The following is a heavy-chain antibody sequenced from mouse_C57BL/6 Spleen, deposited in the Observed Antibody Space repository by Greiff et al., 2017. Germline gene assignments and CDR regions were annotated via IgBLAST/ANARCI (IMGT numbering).Heavy chain of an antibody. D-gene: IGHD1-2*01. Sequence: EVHLVESGGGLVKPGGSLKLSCAASGFTFSDYGMHWVRQAPEKGLEWVAYISSGSSTIYYADTVKGRFTISRDNANNTLFLQMTSLRSEDTAKYYCAKEDHYYGLPFDDWGQGTTLTVSS. CDR1: GFTFSDYG. CDR3: AKEDHYYGLPFDD. CDR2: ISSGSSTI. V-gene: IGHV5-17*01. J-gene: IGHJ2*01.